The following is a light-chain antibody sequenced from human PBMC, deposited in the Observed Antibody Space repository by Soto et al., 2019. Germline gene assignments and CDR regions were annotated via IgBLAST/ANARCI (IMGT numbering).Light chain of an antibody. CDR3: CSYAGSSTFYWV. CDR2: EVS. Sequence: QSALTQPASVSGSPGQPITISCTGTSSDVGSYNLVSWYQQHPGKAPKLMIYEVSKRPSGVSNRFSGSKSGNTASLTISGLQAEDEADYYCCSYAGSSTFYWVFGGGTKLTVL. CDR1: SSDVGSYNL. J-gene: IGLJ3*02. V-gene: IGLV2-23*02.